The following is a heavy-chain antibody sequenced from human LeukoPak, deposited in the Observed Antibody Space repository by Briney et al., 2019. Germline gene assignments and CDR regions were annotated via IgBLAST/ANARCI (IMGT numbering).Heavy chain of an antibody. CDR2: ISGSGGST. D-gene: IGHD3-3*01. J-gene: IGHJ5*02. CDR3: ARLRGEDYDFWSGYYNWFDP. CDR1: GFTFSSYA. V-gene: IGHV3-23*01. Sequence: PGGSLRLSCVASGFTFSSYAMSWVRQAPGKGLEWVSAISGSGGSTYYADSVKGRFTISRDNSMNTLYLQMNSLRAEDTAVYYCARLRGEDYDFWSGYYNWFDPWGQGTLVTVSS.